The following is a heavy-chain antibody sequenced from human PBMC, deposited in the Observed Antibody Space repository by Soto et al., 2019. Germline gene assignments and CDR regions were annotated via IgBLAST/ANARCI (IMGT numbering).Heavy chain of an antibody. J-gene: IGHJ6*02. V-gene: IGHV1-69*01. D-gene: IGHD6-6*01. CDR1: GGTFSSYA. CDR3: ARDSSGSYYYYYGMDV. Sequence: QVQLVQSGAEVKKPGSSVKVSCKASGGTFSSYAISWVRQAPGQGLEWMGGIIPIFGTANYAQKFQGRVTITADESTSTANMELSSLRSEDTAVYYCARDSSGSYYYYYGMDVWGQGTTVTVSS. CDR2: IIPIFGTA.